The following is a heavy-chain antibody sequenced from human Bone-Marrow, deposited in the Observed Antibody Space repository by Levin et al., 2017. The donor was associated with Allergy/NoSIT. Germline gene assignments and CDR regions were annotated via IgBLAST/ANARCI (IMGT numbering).Heavy chain of an antibody. CDR1: GFTFSSHW. CDR2: INSDGSTT. J-gene: IGHJ4*02. V-gene: IGHV3-74*01. Sequence: PAGGSLRLSCAASGFTFSSHWMHWVRQGPGKGLVWVSRINSDGSTTNYADSVKGRFTISRDNAKNTLYLQMNSLRAEDTAVYYCVRALSGVSDYWGQGTLVTVSS. D-gene: IGHD3-3*01. CDR3: VRALSGVSDY.